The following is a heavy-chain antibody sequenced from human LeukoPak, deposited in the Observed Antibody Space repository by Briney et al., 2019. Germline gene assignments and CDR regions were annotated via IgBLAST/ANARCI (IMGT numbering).Heavy chain of an antibody. V-gene: IGHV1-2*02. CDR3: VTLTYYYDSSGRI. CDR2: INPSSGGT. CDR1: GYTFTGYY. J-gene: IGHJ4*02. Sequence: ASVKVSCKASGYTFTGYYMHWVRQAPGQGLEWMGWINPSSGGTNYAQKFQGRVTMTRDTSISTAYMELSRLRSDDTAVYYCVTLTYYYDSSGRIWGQGTLVTVSS. D-gene: IGHD3-22*01.